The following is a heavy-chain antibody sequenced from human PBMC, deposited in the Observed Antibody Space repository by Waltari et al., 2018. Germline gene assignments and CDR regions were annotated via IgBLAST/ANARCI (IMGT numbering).Heavy chain of an antibody. CDR1: TFSSYA. Sequence: TFSSYAMSWVRQAPGKGLEWVSAISGSGGSTYYADSVKGRFTISRDNSKNTLYLQMNSLRAEDTAVYYCAVRSIAARRGADYWGQGTLVTVSS. J-gene: IGHJ4*02. D-gene: IGHD6-6*01. V-gene: IGHV3-23*01. CDR3: AVRSIAARRGADY. CDR2: ISGSGGST.